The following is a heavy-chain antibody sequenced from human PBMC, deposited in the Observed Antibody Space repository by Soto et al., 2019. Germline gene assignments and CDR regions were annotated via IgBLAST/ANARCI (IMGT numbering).Heavy chain of an antibody. CDR3: ARPPAPFEVHTYFDY. J-gene: IGHJ4*02. CDR1: GFTFSTYS. D-gene: IGHD2-2*01. Sequence: GGSLRLSCAASGFTFSTYSMHWVRQAPGKGLEWVALISHDGTYRYSADSVKGRFTISRDHSKSTLSLQLNTLRGEDTAVYYCARPPAPFEVHTYFDYGGQGTMATVSS. CDR2: ISHDGTYR. V-gene: IGHV3-30-3*01.